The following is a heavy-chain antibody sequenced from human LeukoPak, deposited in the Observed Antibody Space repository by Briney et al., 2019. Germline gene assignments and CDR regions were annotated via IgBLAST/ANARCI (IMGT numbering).Heavy chain of an antibody. Sequence: SVKVSCKASGGTFSSYAINWVRQAPGQGLEWRGGIIPIFGTANYAQKFQDRVTITADESTSTAYMELSSLRSEDTAIYYCASRLYCSNTRCRNFPFAYWGQGTLVTVSS. CDR1: GGTFSSYA. V-gene: IGHV1-69*13. J-gene: IGHJ4*02. CDR3: ASRLYCSNTRCRNFPFAY. CDR2: IIPIFGTA. D-gene: IGHD2-2*01.